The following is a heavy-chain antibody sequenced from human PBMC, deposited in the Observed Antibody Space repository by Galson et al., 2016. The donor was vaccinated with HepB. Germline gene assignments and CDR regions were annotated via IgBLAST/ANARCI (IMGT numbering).Heavy chain of an antibody. Sequence: SLRLSCAASRFTFSSYSMHWVRQTPGKGLEFVSAINHDAGGTYYADSVKGRFTISRDNSKNTLYLQMNSLRREDTAVYYCARPRRWPQYYYGLDVWGQGTTVTVSS. J-gene: IGHJ6*02. CDR3: ARPRRWPQYYYGLDV. D-gene: IGHD5-24*01. CDR1: RFTFSSYS. CDR2: INHDAGGT. V-gene: IGHV3-64*04.